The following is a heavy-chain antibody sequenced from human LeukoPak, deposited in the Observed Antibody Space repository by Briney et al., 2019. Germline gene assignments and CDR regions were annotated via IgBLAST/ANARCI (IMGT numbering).Heavy chain of an antibody. V-gene: IGHV1-69*13. Sequence: SVKVSCKASGGTFSSYAISWERQAPGQGLEWMGGIIPIFGTANYAQKFQGRVTITADESTSTAYMELSSLRSEDTAVYYCARGGRSSSWYGGYNWFDPWGQGTLVTVSS. CDR1: GGTFSSYA. CDR2: IIPIFGTA. CDR3: ARGGRSSSWYGGYNWFDP. J-gene: IGHJ5*02. D-gene: IGHD6-13*01.